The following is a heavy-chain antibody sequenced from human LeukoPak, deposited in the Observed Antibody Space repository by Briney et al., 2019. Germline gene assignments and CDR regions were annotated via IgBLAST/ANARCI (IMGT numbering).Heavy chain of an antibody. CDR1: GFIFSNYV. V-gene: IGHV3-7*01. D-gene: IGHD3/OR15-3a*01. CDR3: TRWTDWYFDL. J-gene: IGHJ2*01. CDR2: IKEDGSDK. Sequence: GGSLRLSCAASGFIFSNYVMSWVRQAPGKGLEWVANIKEDGSDKNYVDSVKGRFTISRDNAKNTLYLQMNSLRAADTAVYYCTRWTDWYFDLWGRGTLVTVSS.